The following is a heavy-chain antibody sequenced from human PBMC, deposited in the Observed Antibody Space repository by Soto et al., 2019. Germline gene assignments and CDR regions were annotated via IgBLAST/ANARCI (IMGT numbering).Heavy chain of an antibody. CDR3: ARRTIYCSGGSCYSGWFDP. CDR2: IYPGDSDT. CDR1: GYSFTSYW. V-gene: IGHV5-51*01. J-gene: IGHJ5*02. Sequence: GESLKISCKGSGYSFTSYWIGWVRQMPGKGLEWMGIIYPGDSDTGYSPSFQGQVTISADKSISTAYLQWSSLKASDTAMYYCARRTIYCSGGSCYSGWFDPWGQGTLVTVSS. D-gene: IGHD2-15*01.